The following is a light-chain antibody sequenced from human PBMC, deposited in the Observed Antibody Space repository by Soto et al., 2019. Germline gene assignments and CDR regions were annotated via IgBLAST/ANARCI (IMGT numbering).Light chain of an antibody. CDR3: AAWDDSLKGGV. V-gene: IGLV1-44*01. CDR1: SSNIGSHP. Sequence: QSVLTQPPSASGTPGQRVTISCSGSSSNIGSHPVDWYQHLPGMAPNLLIYSTDQRPSGITDRFSGSKSGTSASLAISGLQSEDEADYYCAAWDDSLKGGVFGGGTKVTVL. J-gene: IGLJ3*02. CDR2: STD.